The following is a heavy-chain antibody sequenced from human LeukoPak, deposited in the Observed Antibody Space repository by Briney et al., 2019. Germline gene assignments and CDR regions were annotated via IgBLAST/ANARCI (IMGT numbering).Heavy chain of an antibody. CDR1: GGSVSSGLHY. V-gene: IGHV4-61*01. CDR3: ARDSHFCSGISCDLGLFDP. D-gene: IGHD2-2*01. CDR2: IYYRGST. Sequence: PSETLSLTCTVSGGSVSSGLHYWNWIRQPPGKGLEWIGYIYYRGSTDYNPSLKSRVTMSVDTSKNQFSLKLRSVTAADTAVYYCARDSHFCSGISCDLGLFDPWGQGTLVTVSS. J-gene: IGHJ5*02.